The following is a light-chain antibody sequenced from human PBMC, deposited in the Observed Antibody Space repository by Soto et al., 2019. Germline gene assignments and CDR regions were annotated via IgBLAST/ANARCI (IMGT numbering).Light chain of an antibody. V-gene: IGKV2-28*01. CDR1: QSLLHSNGYNY. CDR2: LGS. CDR3: MQPLQSCT. J-gene: IGKJ1*01. Sequence: DIVMTQSPLSLPVTPGEPASISCRSSQSLLHSNGYNYLDWYLQKPGQSPQLLIYLGSNRASGVPDRFRGSGSGTDFTLKISRVEAEDVGVYYCMQPLQSCTCGQGTKVEIK.